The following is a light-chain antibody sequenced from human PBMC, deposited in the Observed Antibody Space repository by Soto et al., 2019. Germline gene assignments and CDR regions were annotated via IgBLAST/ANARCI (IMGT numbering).Light chain of an antibody. J-gene: IGKJ1*01. CDR1: QCVSSSY. CDR3: QQYGSSPTWT. CDR2: GAS. V-gene: IGKV3-20*01. Sequence: ENVLTQSPGTLWLYPGERATLSCRASQCVSSSYLAWNEQKPGQAPRLLIYGASSRATGIPDRFSGSGSGTDFTLTISRLEPEDFAVYYCQQYGSSPTWTFGQGTKVDIK.